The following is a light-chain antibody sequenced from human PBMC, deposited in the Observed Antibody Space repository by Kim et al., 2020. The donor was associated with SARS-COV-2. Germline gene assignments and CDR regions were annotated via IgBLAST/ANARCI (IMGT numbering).Light chain of an antibody. V-gene: IGKV3-20*01. Sequence: SPEQRATLSRRARPSLTVVILAGYQQKPGQAPRLLIYGASSRATGIPDRFSGSGSGTDFTLTISRLEPEDFAVYYCQQYGSSPKAFGQGTKVDIK. CDR2: GAS. CDR1: PSLTVVI. J-gene: IGKJ1*01. CDR3: QQYGSSPKA.